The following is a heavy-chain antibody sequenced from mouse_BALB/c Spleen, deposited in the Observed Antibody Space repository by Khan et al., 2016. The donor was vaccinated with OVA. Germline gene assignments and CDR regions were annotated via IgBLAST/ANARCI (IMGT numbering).Heavy chain of an antibody. V-gene: IGHV1-20*02. CDR2: INPHIGET. Sequence: VQLQQPGPELVKPGASVKISCKASGYSFTGYFMNWVMQSHGKSLEWIGRINPHIGETFYNQKFKDKATLTVDESSSTAHLELRSLAFEDSAVYYCARIYRSDFDYWGQGTTLTVSS. CDR3: ARIYRSDFDY. D-gene: IGHD1-1*01. CDR1: GYSFTGYF. J-gene: IGHJ2*01.